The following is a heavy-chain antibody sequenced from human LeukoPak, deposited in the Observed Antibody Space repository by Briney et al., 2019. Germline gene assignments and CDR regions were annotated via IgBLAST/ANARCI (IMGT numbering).Heavy chain of an antibody. Sequence: SETLSLACTVSGGSISSSHYYWGWIRQTPGKGLEWIGTIYYSGTTYYNPSLESRATISEDTSKNQFSLTLRSVTAADTAVYYCARQISDYYYYYIDVWGKGTTVTVSS. CDR3: ARQISDYYYYYIDV. J-gene: IGHJ6*03. CDR2: IYYSGTT. V-gene: IGHV4-39*01. D-gene: IGHD3-10*01. CDR1: GGSISSSHYY.